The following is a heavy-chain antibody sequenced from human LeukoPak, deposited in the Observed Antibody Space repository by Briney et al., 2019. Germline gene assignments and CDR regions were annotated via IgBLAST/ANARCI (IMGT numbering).Heavy chain of an antibody. V-gene: IGHV4-39*01. Sequence: SETLSLTCTVSGGSISSSSYYWGWIRQPPGKGLGWIGNIYYSGSTYYNPSLKSRVTISVDTSKNQFSLKLSSVTAADTAVYYCARLRRDYDTLTGYSAPFFDYWGQGTLVTVSS. CDR3: ARLRRDYDTLTGYSAPFFDY. D-gene: IGHD3-9*01. J-gene: IGHJ4*02. CDR2: IYYSGST. CDR1: GGSISSSSYY.